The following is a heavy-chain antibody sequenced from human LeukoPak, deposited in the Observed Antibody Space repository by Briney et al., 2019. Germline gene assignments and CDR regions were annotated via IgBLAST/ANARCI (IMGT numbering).Heavy chain of an antibody. Sequence: PGGSLRLSXAASGFTFSSYAMSWVRQTPGKGMEWVSAISGSGGSTYYADSVKGRFTISRDNSKNTLYLQMNSLRAEDTAVYYCAKDNSIFGVGLNWFDPWGQGTLVTVSS. J-gene: IGHJ5*02. CDR1: GFTFSSYA. CDR2: ISGSGGST. V-gene: IGHV3-23*01. D-gene: IGHD3-3*01. CDR3: AKDNSIFGVGLNWFDP.